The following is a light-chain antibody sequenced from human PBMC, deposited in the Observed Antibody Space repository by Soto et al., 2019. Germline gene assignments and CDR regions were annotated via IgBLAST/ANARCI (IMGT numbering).Light chain of an antibody. CDR1: SSDVGGYNY. V-gene: IGLV2-8*01. CDR3: SSYAGSNNLYV. Sequence: QSVLTQPPSASGSPGQSVTISCTGTSSDVGGYNYVSWYQQHPGKAPKLMIYEVSKRPSGVPDRFSGSKSGNTASLTVSGLQAEYEADYYCSSYAGSNNLYVFGTGTKVTVL. CDR2: EVS. J-gene: IGLJ1*01.